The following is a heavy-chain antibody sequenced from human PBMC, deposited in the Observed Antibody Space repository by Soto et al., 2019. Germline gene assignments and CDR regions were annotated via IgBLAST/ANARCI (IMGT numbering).Heavy chain of an antibody. V-gene: IGHV1-2*02. D-gene: IGHD2-15*01. CDR2: INANGGGT. CDR3: ERESAGGKGLCDI. Sequence: ASVKVSCKASGYTFTGYYMHWVRQSPGQGLEWMGWINANGGGTNYAQKFQGRVTMTRDTSISTAYMELSRLRSDDTAVYYCERESAGGKGLCDIWGQGTMVTVSS. CDR1: GYTFTGYY. J-gene: IGHJ3*02.